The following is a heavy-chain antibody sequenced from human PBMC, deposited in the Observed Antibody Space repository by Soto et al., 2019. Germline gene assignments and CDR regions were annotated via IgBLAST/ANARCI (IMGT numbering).Heavy chain of an antibody. Sequence: SETLSLTCTVSGGSISSSSYYWGWIRQPPGKGLEWIGSIYYSGSTYYNPSLKSRVTISVDTSKNQFSLKLSSVTAADTAVYYCARHRGAKYSSSRTEDYYYMDVWGKGTTVTVSS. D-gene: IGHD6-13*01. V-gene: IGHV4-39*01. CDR1: GGSISSSSYY. J-gene: IGHJ6*03. CDR3: ARHRGAKYSSSRTEDYYYMDV. CDR2: IYYSGST.